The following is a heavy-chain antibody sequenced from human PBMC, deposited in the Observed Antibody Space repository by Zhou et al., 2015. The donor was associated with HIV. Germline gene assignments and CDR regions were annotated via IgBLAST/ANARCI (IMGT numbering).Heavy chain of an antibody. Sequence: QVQLVQSGAEVKKPGSSVKVSCKASGGTFSSYAISWVRQAPGQGLEWMGGIIPIFGTANYAQKFQGRVTITADESTSTAYMELSSLRSEDTAVYYCARGGIAAAEGPHWFDPLGPGEPWSPSPQ. CDR2: IIPIFGTA. J-gene: IGHJ5*02. CDR1: GGTFSSYA. V-gene: IGHV1-69*12. D-gene: IGHD6-13*01. CDR3: ARGGIAAAEGPHWFDP.